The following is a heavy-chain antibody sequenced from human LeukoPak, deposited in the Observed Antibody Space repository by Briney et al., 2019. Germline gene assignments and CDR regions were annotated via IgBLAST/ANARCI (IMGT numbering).Heavy chain of an antibody. CDR3: ARDRGAAAGN. CDR2: IYRGGST. J-gene: IGHJ4*02. D-gene: IGHD6-13*01. Sequence: GGSLRLSCAASGFNVSNNYMSWVRQAPGKGLEWVSVIYRGGSTYYADSVKGRFTMSRDNSKNTVYLQMDSLRAEDTALYYCARDRGAAAGNWGQGTLVTVSS. V-gene: IGHV3-53*01. CDR1: GFNVSNNY.